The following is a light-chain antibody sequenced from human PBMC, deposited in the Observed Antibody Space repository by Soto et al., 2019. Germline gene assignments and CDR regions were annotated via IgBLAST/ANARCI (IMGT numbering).Light chain of an antibody. CDR1: QRVSSSY. V-gene: IGKV3-20*01. CDR2: GAS. CDR3: QQYGSSPSWT. Sequence: EIVLTQSPGTLSLSPGERATLSCRASQRVSSSYLAWYQQKPGQAPRLLIYGASSRATGIPDRFSGSGSGTDLTLTISRLEPEDFAVYYCQQYGSSPSWTFGQGTKGEMK. J-gene: IGKJ1*01.